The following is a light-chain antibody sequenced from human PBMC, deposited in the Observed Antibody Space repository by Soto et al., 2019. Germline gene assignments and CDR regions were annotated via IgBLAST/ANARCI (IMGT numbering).Light chain of an antibody. Sequence: QSFLTQPASVSGSPGQSITISCTGTSGGVGSYTLVSWYQQHPGKAPKLLIYEGIKRPSGVSSRFSGSKSGNTASLTISGLQAEDEADYYCCSYVGANVFGGGTKVTVL. V-gene: IGLV2-23*01. CDR1: SGGVGSYTL. J-gene: IGLJ3*02. CDR3: CSYVGANV. CDR2: EGI.